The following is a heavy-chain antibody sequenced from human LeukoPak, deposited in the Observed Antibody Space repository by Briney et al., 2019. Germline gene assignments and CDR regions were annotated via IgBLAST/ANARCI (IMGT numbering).Heavy chain of an antibody. V-gene: IGHV3-7*03. CDR3: ARKYFYI. Sequence: PGGSLRLSCGASGFTFSSYWMSWVRQAPGKGLEWVANIKQDGSEKYYVDSVKGRFTISRDNAKNSLYLQMNSLRAEDTAVYYCARKYFYILGQRTKVNVP. J-gene: IGHJ3*02. CDR1: GFTFSSYW. CDR2: IKQDGSEK.